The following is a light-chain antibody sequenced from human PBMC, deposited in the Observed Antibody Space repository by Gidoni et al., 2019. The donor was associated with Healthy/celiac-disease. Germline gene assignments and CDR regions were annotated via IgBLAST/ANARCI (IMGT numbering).Light chain of an antibody. CDR2: NAS. CDR1: QSISSW. CDR3: QQYNRYSRT. Sequence: DMQMTQSPSTLSASVGDRVTITCRASQSISSWLAWYQQQPVKAPQLLIYNASSLESGVPSRFSGSGSGTEFTLTISSLQPDDFATYYCQQYNRYSRTFGQGTKVEIK. V-gene: IGKV1-5*03. J-gene: IGKJ1*01.